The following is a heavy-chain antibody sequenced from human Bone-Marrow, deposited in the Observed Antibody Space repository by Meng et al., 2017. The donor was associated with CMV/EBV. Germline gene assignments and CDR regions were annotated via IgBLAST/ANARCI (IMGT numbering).Heavy chain of an antibody. D-gene: IGHD3-22*01. V-gene: IGHV3-30*04. J-gene: IGHJ4*02. Sequence: GGSLRLSCAASGFTFSSYAMHWVRQAPGKGLEWVAVISYDGSNKYYADSVKGRFTISRDNSKNTLYLQMNSLRAEDTAVYYCARDGVGDYYDSSGEGFNYWGQGTLVTVSS. CDR2: ISYDGSNK. CDR1: GFTFSSYA. CDR3: ARDGVGDYYDSSGEGFNY.